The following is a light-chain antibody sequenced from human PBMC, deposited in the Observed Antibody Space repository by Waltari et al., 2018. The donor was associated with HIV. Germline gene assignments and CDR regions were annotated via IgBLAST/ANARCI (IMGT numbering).Light chain of an antibody. V-gene: IGLV3-19*01. CDR2: GKN. CDR1: SLRSYY. J-gene: IGLJ2*01. Sequence: SSELTQDPAVSVALGQTVRITCQGDSLRSYYASWYQQKPGQAPVLVIYGKNNRPSGIPDRFSGSSSGNTASLTITVAQAEDEADYYCNSRDSSGNHLEVFGGGTKLTVL. CDR3: NSRDSSGNHLEV.